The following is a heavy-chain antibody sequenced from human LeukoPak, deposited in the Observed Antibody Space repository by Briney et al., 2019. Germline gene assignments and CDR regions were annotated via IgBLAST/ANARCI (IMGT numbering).Heavy chain of an antibody. J-gene: IGHJ6*02. Sequence: GESLTISCKGSGYSFTNYWIGWVRQMPGKGLEWMGIIYPCDSHTRYSPSFQGQVTISVDKSISTAYLQWSSLKASDTAMYYCARHVTMVRGIIFYYYGMDVWGQGTTVTVSS. CDR3: ARHVTMVRGIIFYYYGMDV. D-gene: IGHD3-10*01. CDR2: IYPCDSHT. CDR1: GYSFTNYW. V-gene: IGHV5-51*01.